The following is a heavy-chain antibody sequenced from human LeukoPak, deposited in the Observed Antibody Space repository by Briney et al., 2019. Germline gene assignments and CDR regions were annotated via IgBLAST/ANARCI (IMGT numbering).Heavy chain of an antibody. CDR3: ARDNGDGSTWRDPYYFDY. CDR1: GGTFSSYA. Sequence: GSSVKVSCKDSGGTFSSYAISWVRQAPGQGLEWMGGIIPIFGTANYAQKFQGRVTITTDESTSTAYMELSSLRSEDTAVYYCARDNGDGSTWRDPYYFDYWGQGTLVTVSS. D-gene: IGHD5-24*01. CDR2: IIPIFGTA. V-gene: IGHV1-69*05. J-gene: IGHJ4*02.